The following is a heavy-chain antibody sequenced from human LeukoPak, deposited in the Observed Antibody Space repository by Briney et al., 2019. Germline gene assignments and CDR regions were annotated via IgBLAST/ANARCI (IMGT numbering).Heavy chain of an antibody. V-gene: IGHV3-7*01. CDR1: GFTFSSYS. Sequence: GGSLRPSCAASGFTFSSYSMSWVRQAPGKGLDWVANINQDGSEKYYVDSVKGRFTISRDNAKNSLYLQMNSLRAEDTAVCYCARDRVWTVLYWGQGTLVTVSS. CDR3: ARDRVWTVLY. J-gene: IGHJ4*02. CDR2: INQDGSEK. D-gene: IGHD6-13*01.